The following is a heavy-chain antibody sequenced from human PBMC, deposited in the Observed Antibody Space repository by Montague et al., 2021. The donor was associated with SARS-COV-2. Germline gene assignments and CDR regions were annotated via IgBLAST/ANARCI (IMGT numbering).Heavy chain of an antibody. Sequence: SETLSLTCGVFGGSVSGYYWAWSWQSPGKGLGWVWEINNSGTTNSNFNPSLKRRVTISVDTSKSQFSLKLSSVTAADTGVYYCARWDPQTLTLIGLRGKSASDYWGQGTLVTVSS. J-gene: IGHJ4*02. CDR2: INNSGTT. D-gene: IGHD4-23*01. CDR1: GGSVSGYY. CDR3: ARWDPQTLTLIGLRGKSASDY. V-gene: IGHV4-34*01.